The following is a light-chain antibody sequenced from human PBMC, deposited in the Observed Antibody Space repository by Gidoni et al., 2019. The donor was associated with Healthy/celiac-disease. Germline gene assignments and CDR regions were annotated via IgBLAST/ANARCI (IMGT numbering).Light chain of an antibody. J-gene: IGKJ5*01. CDR3: QQRSNWPIT. V-gene: IGKV3-11*01. CDR1: QSVNNY. CDR2: DAS. Sequence: EIVLTQSPATLSLSPGERATLSCRASQSVNNYLAWYQQQPGPAPRLLIYDASNRATGIPARFSGSGSGTDFTLTISSLEPEDFAVYYCQQRSNWPITFGQGTRLEIK.